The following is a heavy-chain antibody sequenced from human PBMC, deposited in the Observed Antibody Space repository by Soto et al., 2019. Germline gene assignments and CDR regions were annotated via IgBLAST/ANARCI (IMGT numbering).Heavy chain of an antibody. CDR2: INHSGST. Sequence: SETLSLTCAVYGGSFSGYYWSWIRQPPGKGLEWIGEINHSGSTNYNPSLKSRVTISVDTSKNQFSLKLSSVTAADTAVYYCARGPRFTMVRGVISPGGMDVWGQGTTVTVSS. D-gene: IGHD3-10*01. CDR3: ARGPRFTMVRGVISPGGMDV. CDR1: GGSFSGYY. J-gene: IGHJ6*02. V-gene: IGHV4-34*01.